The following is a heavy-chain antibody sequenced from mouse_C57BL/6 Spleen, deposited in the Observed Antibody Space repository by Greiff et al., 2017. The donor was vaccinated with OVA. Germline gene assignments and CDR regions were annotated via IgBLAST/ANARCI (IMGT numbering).Heavy chain of an antibody. J-gene: IGHJ3*01. CDR2: IWSGGST. Sequence: VQLVESGPGLVQPSQSLSITCTVSGFSLTSYGVHWVRQSPGKGLEWLGVIWSGGSTDYNAAFISRLSISKDNSKSQVFFKMNSLQADDTAIYYCASHSSGYLFAYWGQGTLVTVSA. V-gene: IGHV2-2*01. CDR1: GFSLTSYG. D-gene: IGHD3-2*02. CDR3: ASHSSGYLFAY.